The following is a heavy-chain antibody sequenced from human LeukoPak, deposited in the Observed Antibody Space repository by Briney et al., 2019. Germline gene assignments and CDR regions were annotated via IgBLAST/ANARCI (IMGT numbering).Heavy chain of an antibody. Sequence: ASVKVSCKASGYTFTGYYTHWVRQAPGQGLEWMGWINPNSGGTNYAQKFQGWVTMTRDTSISTAYMELSRLRSDDTAVYYCAREWTTAMVSFDYWGQGTLVTVSS. CDR2: INPNSGGT. V-gene: IGHV1-2*04. CDR1: GYTFTGYY. CDR3: AREWTTAMVSFDY. J-gene: IGHJ4*02. D-gene: IGHD5-18*01.